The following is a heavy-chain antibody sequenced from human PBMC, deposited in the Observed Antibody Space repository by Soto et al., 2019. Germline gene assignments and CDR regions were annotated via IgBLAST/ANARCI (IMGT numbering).Heavy chain of an antibody. CDR1: GYTFTSYD. J-gene: IGHJ6*02. D-gene: IGHD4-17*01. V-gene: IGHV1-8*01. CDR3: ARGDVAYGTFYYGMDV. Sequence: QVQLVQSGAEVKKPGASVKVSCKASGYTFTSYDINWVRQATGQGLEWMGWMNPNSGNTGYAQKFQGRVTMTRNTVISXAYMELSSLRSEDTAVYYCARGDVAYGTFYYGMDVWGQGTTVTVSS. CDR2: MNPNSGNT.